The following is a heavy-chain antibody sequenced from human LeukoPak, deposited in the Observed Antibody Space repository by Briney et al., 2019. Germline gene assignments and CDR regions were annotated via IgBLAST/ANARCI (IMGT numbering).Heavy chain of an antibody. V-gene: IGHV4-30-2*01. Sequence: SQTLSLTCTVSGGSISSGGYSWSWIRQPPGKGLEWIGYIYHSGSTYYNPSLKSRVTISVDTSKNQFSLKLSSVTAADTAVYYCARDRVATTPLFDYWGQGALVTVSS. CDR2: IYHSGST. J-gene: IGHJ4*02. CDR3: ARDRVATTPLFDY. CDR1: GGSISSGGYS. D-gene: IGHD1-26*01.